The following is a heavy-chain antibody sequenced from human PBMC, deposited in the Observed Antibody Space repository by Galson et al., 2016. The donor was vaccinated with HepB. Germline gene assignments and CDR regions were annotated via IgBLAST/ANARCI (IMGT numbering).Heavy chain of an antibody. Sequence: SLRLSCAASGFAISNNHMSWVRQAPGKGLDWVSIIYFDGRTFHADSVKGRFTISRDISKNTVYLQMSSLIAEDTAVYYCAAAAADNDIDYCGQGTQVTVSS. J-gene: IGHJ4*02. D-gene: IGHD6-13*01. CDR3: AAAAADNDIDY. CDR1: GFAISNNH. CDR2: IYFDGRT. V-gene: IGHV3-53*01.